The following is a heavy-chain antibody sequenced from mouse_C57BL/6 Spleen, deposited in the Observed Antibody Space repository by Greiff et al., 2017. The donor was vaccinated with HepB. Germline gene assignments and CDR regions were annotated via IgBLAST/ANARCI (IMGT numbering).Heavy chain of an antibody. CDR1: GYTFTSYG. CDR2: IYPRSGNT. Sequence: QVHVKQSGAELARPGASVKLSCKASGYTFTSYGISWVKQRTGQGLEWIGEIYPRSGNTYYNEKFKGKATLTADKSSSTAYMELRSLTSEDSAVYFCARGNYGYDEGPYYFDYWGQGTTLTVSS. D-gene: IGHD2-2*01. V-gene: IGHV1-81*01. J-gene: IGHJ2*01. CDR3: ARGNYGYDEGPYYFDY.